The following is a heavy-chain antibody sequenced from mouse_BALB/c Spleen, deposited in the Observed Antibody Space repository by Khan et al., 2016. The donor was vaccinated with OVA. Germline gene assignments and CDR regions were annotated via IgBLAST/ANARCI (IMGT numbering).Heavy chain of an antibody. J-gene: IGHJ3*01. Sequence: QVQLQQSGPELVKPRASVRISCKASGYTFTSYYIHWVKQRPGQGLEWIGWIYPGNVNTEYNERFTGKATLTADKSSNTAYMQLSSLTSEDSAVYFGARAGYGSFAYWGQGTLVTVSA. V-gene: IGHV1S56*01. CDR2: IYPGNVNT. CDR3: ARAGYGSFAY. CDR1: GYTFTSYY. D-gene: IGHD2-10*02.